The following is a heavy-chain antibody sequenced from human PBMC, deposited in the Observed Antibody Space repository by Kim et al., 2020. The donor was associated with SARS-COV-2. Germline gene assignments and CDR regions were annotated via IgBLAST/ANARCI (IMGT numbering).Heavy chain of an antibody. CDR3: ARDRAGGYNLFYFDN. J-gene: IGHJ4*01. CDR1: GFTFSNYR. D-gene: IGHD5-12*01. Sequence: GGSLRLSCAVSGFTFSNYRMDWVLQAPGKGLEWLSYISSSSSTVDYADSVKGRFTISRDNARNTLYLQMNDLRYDDTAVYYCARDRAGGYNLFYFDNWG. CDR2: ISSSSSTV. V-gene: IGHV3-48*02.